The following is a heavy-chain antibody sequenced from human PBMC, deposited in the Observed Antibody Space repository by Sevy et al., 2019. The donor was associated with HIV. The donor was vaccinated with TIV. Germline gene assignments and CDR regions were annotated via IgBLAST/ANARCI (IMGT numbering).Heavy chain of an antibody. Sequence: ASVKVSCKASGGTFSSYAISWVRQAPGQGLEWMGGIILIFGTANYAQKFQGRVTITADESTSTAYMELSSLRSEDTAVYYCARVGARFTEPYNYFDYWGQGTLVTVSS. CDR3: ARVGARFTEPYNYFDY. CDR1: GGTFSSYA. J-gene: IGHJ4*02. D-gene: IGHD1-26*01. CDR2: IILIFGTA. V-gene: IGHV1-69*13.